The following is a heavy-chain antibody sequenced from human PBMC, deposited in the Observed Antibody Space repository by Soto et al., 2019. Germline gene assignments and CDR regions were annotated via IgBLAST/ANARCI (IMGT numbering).Heavy chain of an antibody. CDR1: GASISSYY. V-gene: IGHV4-59*01. D-gene: IGHD5-12*01. Sequence: SETLSLSCNVSGASISSYYWSWIRQPPEKGLEWIAYIYNSGSTNYNPSLKSRVTISVDTSKNQFSLDLSSVTAADTAVYYCARRYGGNFDYWGQGTLVTVSS. CDR2: IYNSGST. CDR3: ARRYGGNFDY. J-gene: IGHJ4*02.